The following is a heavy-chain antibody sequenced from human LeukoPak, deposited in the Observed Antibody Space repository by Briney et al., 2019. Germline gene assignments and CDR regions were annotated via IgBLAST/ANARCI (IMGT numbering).Heavy chain of an antibody. CDR1: GYSISSGYY. CDR2: IYHSGST. CDR3: AREYYDFWSGTRLFDY. Sequence: PSETLSLTCTVSGYSISSGYYWGWIRQPPGKGLEWIGSIYHSGSTYYNPSLKSRVTISVDTSKNQFSLKLSSVTAADTAVYYCAREYYDFWSGTRLFDYWGQGTLVTVSS. V-gene: IGHV4-38-2*02. D-gene: IGHD3-3*01. J-gene: IGHJ4*02.